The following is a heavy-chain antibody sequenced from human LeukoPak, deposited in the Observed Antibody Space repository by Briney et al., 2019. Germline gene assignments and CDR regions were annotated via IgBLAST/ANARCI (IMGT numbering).Heavy chain of an antibody. CDR3: ASTGVTREDAFDT. D-gene: IGHD4-23*01. V-gene: IGHV4-59*01. J-gene: IGHJ3*02. CDR2: IYYSGST. Sequence: SETLSLTCTVSGGSISSYYWSWIRQPPGKGLEWIGYIYYSGSTNYNPSLKSRVTISVDTSKNQFSLKLSSVTAADEAMYYWASTGVTREDAFDTWGQGTMVSLSS. CDR1: GGSISSYY.